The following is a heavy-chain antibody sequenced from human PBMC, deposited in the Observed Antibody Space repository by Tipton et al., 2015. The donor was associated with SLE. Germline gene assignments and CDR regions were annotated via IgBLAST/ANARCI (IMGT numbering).Heavy chain of an antibody. CDR3: ARGDFYDYIWGSYRLEAFDI. Sequence: TLSLTCAVSGYSISSGYYWGWIRQPPGKGLEWIGSIYHSGSTYYTPSLTSRVTISVDTSKNQFSLKLSSVTAADTSVYYCARGDFYDYIWGSYRLEAFDIWGQGTMVTVSS. CDR1: GYSISSGYY. J-gene: IGHJ3*02. V-gene: IGHV4-38-2*01. CDR2: IYHSGST. D-gene: IGHD3-16*02.